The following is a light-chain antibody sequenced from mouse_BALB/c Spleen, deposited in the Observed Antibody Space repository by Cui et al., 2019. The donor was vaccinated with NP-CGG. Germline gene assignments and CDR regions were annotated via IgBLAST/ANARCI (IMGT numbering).Light chain of an antibody. Sequence: QAFLTQESPLTTSPGETVTLTCRSSTGAVTTSNYPNWVQEKPDHLFTGLIGGTKNRAPGVPARFSGSLIGDKAALTITGAQTEDETIYFCALWYSNHWVFGGGTKLTVL. V-gene: IGLV1*01. CDR1: TGAVTTSNY. CDR2: GTK. CDR3: ALWYSNHWV. J-gene: IGLJ1*01.